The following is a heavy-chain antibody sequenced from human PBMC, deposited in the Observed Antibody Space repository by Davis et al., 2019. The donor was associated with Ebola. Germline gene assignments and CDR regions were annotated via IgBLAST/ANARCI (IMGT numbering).Heavy chain of an antibody. J-gene: IGHJ3*02. D-gene: IGHD6-6*01. V-gene: IGHV4-59*01. CDR1: GGSISSYY. CDR3: ARADDSSSSDAFDI. CDR2: IYYSGST. Sequence: MPSETLSLTCTVSGGSISSYYWSWIRQSPGKGLEWIGYIYYSGSTNYNPSLKSRVTISVDTSKNQFSLKLSSVTAADTAVYYCARADDSSSSDAFDIWGQGTMVTVSS.